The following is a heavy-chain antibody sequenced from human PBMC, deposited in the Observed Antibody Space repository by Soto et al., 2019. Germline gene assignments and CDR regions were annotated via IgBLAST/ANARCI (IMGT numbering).Heavy chain of an antibody. D-gene: IGHD3-9*01. V-gene: IGHV4-39*01. CDR3: ARLEGLATISYYFDF. J-gene: IGHJ4*02. Sequence: KPSETLSLTCSVSGDSINSDKYYWGWIRQPPGKGLEWIGSIYFRGNTYYNPSLQTRVTISLDESKSQFSLKLNSVTATDSAVYFCARLEGLATISYYFDFWGQGALVTVSS. CDR1: GDSINSDKYY. CDR2: IYFRGNT.